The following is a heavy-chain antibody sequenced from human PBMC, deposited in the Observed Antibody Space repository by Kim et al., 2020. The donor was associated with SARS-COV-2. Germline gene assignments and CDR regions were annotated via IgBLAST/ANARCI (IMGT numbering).Heavy chain of an antibody. Sequence: SETLSLTCTVSGGSISSSSYYWAWIRQPPGKGLEWIGSIYYSGSTHYNPSLKSRVTISADTSKNQFFLKLSHVIAADTAVYYCARDHWDSLPVWGQGITVTVSS. CDR3: ARDHWDSLPV. D-gene: IGHD1-26*01. CDR1: GGSISSSSYY. CDR2: IYYSGST. V-gene: IGHV4-39*07. J-gene: IGHJ6*02.